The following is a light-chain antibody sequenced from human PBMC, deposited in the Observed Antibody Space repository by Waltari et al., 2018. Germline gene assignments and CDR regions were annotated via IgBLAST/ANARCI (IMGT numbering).Light chain of an antibody. CDR1: QSVSSN. V-gene: IGKV3-15*01. J-gene: IGKJ2*01. Sequence: EIVMTQSPATLSVSPGDRATLSCTASQSVSSNSAWYQQKPGQAPRLLIYGASTRATGIPARFSGSGSGTEFTLTISSLQSEDFAVYYCQQYNNWPYTFGQGTKLEIK. CDR3: QQYNNWPYT. CDR2: GAS.